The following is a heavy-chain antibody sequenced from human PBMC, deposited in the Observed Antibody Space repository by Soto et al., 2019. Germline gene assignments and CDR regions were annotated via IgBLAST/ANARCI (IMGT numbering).Heavy chain of an antibody. D-gene: IGHD4-17*01. CDR3: AFAVGDYPSFIGY. V-gene: IGHV1-69*13. CDR2: IIPIFGTA. Sequence: SVKVSCKASGGTFSSYAISWVRQAPVQGLEWMGGIIPIFGTANYAQKFQGRVTITADESTSTAYMELSSLRSEDTAVYYCAFAVGDYPSFIGYWGQGTLVTVSS. CDR1: GGTFSSYA. J-gene: IGHJ4*02.